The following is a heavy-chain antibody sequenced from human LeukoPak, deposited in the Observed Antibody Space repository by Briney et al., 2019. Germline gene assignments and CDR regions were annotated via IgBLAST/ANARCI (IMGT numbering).Heavy chain of an antibody. Sequence: ASVEVSCKASGYTFTGYYMHWVRQAPGQGLEWMGWINPNSGGTNYAQKFQGRVTMTRDTSISTAYMELSRLRSDDTAVYYCARGIVVVPAATHYWFDPWGQGTLVTVSS. CDR3: ARGIVVVPAATHYWFDP. CDR1: GYTFTGYY. CDR2: INPNSGGT. V-gene: IGHV1-2*02. D-gene: IGHD2-2*01. J-gene: IGHJ5*02.